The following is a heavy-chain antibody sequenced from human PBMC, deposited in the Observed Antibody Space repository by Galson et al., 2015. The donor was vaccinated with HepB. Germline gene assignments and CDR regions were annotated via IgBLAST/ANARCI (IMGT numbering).Heavy chain of an antibody. V-gene: IGHV4-39*01. D-gene: IGHD2-2*02. CDR2: IYYSGST. J-gene: IGHJ5*02. Sequence: TLSLTCTVSGGSISSSSYYWGWIRQPPGKGLEWIGSIYYSGSTYYNPSLKSRVTISVDTSKNQFSLKLSSVTAADTAVYYCARHGPLGYCSSTSCYTGVGNWFDPWGQGTLVTVSS. CDR3: ARHGPLGYCSSTSCYTGVGNWFDP. CDR1: GGSISSSSYY.